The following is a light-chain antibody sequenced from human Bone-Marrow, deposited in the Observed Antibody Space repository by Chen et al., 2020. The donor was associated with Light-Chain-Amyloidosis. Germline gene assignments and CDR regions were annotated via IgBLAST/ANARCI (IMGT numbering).Light chain of an antibody. Sequence: DVVMTQTPLSLSVTPGQPASISCKSSQSLLYSNGVTYLYWFLQKPGQPPQLLIYEAFNRFSGVAHRFSGGGSGTDFTLNISRVEADDVGTCYCMQSIQLKAFGQGTKVEIK. CDR3: MQSIQLKA. CDR2: EAF. J-gene: IGKJ1*01. CDR1: QSLLYSNGVTY. V-gene: IGKV2D-29*01.